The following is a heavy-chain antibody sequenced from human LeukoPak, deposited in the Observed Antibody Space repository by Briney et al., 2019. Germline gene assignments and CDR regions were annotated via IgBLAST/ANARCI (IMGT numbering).Heavy chain of an antibody. V-gene: IGHV3-23*01. Sequence: GGSLRLSCAASGFTFSSHTMSWVRQAPGKGLEWVSAIGGSGDSTCYADSVKGRFTISRDNSQNTLYLQMNSLRAEDTAVYYCAKDPLEQLSTIYFQNWGQGTLVTVSS. CDR2: IGGSGDST. D-gene: IGHD6-6*01. CDR3: AKDPLEQLSTIYFQN. CDR1: GFTFSSHT. J-gene: IGHJ1*01.